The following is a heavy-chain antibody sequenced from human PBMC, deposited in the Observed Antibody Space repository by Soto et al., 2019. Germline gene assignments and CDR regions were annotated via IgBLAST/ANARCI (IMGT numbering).Heavy chain of an antibody. V-gene: IGHV1-3*01. CDR1: GYTFTSYA. Sequence: QVQLVQSGAEVKKPGASVKVSCKASGYTFTSYAMHWVRQAPGQRLEWMGWINAGNGNTKYSQKFQGRVTITRDTSASTAYMELSSLRSEDTAVYYCARDLRQEYSSSSHFDYWGQGTLVTVSS. CDR3: ARDLRQEYSSSSHFDY. J-gene: IGHJ4*02. D-gene: IGHD6-6*01. CDR2: INAGNGNT.